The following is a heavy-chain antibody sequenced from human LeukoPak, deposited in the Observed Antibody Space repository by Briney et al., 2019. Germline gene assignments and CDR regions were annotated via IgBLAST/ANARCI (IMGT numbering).Heavy chain of an antibody. V-gene: IGHV4-61*02. CDR1: GGSISSSSYY. D-gene: IGHD3-16*01. CDR3: ARDPHGGNWFDP. J-gene: IGHJ5*02. Sequence: PSETLSLTCTVSGGSISSSSYYWGWIRQPPGKGLEWIGRIYTSGSTNYNPSLKSRVTISVDTSKNQFSLKLSSVTAADTAVYYCARDPHGGNWFDPWGQGTLVTVSS. CDR2: IYTSGST.